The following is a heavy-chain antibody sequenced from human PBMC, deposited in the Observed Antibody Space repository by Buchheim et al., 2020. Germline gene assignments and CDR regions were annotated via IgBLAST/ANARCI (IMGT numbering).Heavy chain of an antibody. CDR2: ISYDGSNK. CDR3: ARAGRGYFFDY. CDR1: GFTFSSYA. Sequence: QVQLVESGGGAVQPGRSLKLSCAASGFTFSSYAMHWVRQAPGKGLEWVAVISYDGSNKYYADSVKGRFTISRDNSKNTLYLQMNSLRADDTAVYYCARAGRGYFFDYWGQGTL. J-gene: IGHJ4*02. D-gene: IGHD3-10*01. V-gene: IGHV3-30*04.